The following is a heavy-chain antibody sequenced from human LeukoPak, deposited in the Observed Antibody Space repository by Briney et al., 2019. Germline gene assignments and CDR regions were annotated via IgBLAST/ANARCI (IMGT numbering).Heavy chain of an antibody. CDR3: AREGPRGNSQFDY. D-gene: IGHD2/OR15-2a*01. CDR2: IWYDGSNK. J-gene: IGHJ4*02. CDR1: GFTFSSYG. V-gene: IGHV3-33*01. Sequence: GGSLRLSCAASGFTFSSYGMHWVRQAPGKGLEWVALIWYDGSNKYYTDSVKGRLTISRDNSKNTLYLQMNSLRAEDTAIYYCAREGPRGNSQFDYWGQGTLVTVPS.